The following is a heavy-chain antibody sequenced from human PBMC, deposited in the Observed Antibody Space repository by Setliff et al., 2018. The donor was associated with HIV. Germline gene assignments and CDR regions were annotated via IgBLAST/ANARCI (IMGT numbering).Heavy chain of an antibody. Sequence: TSETLSLTCTVSGGSTSSGDYYWSWIRQPPGKGLEWIGYIYYSGSTYYNPSLRSRVTISLDTSKNQFSLKLSSVTTADTAVYFCARVRRDGNSFDDWGQGTLVTVS. CDR3: ARVRRDGNSFDD. D-gene: IGHD4-4*01. V-gene: IGHV4-30-4*08. J-gene: IGHJ4*02. CDR2: IYYSGST. CDR1: GGSTSSGDYY.